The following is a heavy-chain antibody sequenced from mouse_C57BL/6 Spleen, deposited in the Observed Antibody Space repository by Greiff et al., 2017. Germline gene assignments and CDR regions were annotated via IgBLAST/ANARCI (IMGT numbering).Heavy chain of an antibody. Sequence: QVQLKQSGAELVKPGASVKISCKASGYAFSSYWMNWVKQRPGKGLEWIGQIYPGDGDTNYNGKFKGKATLTADNSSSTAYMQLSRLTSEDSAVYFCARDYGSSLFDYWGQGTTLTVSS. V-gene: IGHV1-80*01. CDR1: GYAFSSYW. J-gene: IGHJ2*01. D-gene: IGHD1-1*01. CDR3: ARDYGSSLFDY. CDR2: IYPGDGDT.